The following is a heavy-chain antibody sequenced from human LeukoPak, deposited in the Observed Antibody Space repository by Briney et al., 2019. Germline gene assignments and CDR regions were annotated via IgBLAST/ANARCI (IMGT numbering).Heavy chain of an antibody. J-gene: IGHJ6*02. CDR2: IWYDGSNK. D-gene: IGHD6-13*01. CDR3: ARDAYSSSWPDYYYYGMDV. CDR1: GCTFSSYG. Sequence: GGSLRLSCAASGCTFSSYGMHWVRQAPGKGLEWVAVIWYDGSNKYYADSVKGRFTISRDNSKNTLCLQMNSLRAEDTAVYYCARDAYSSSWPDYYYYGMDVWGQGTTVTVSS. V-gene: IGHV3-33*01.